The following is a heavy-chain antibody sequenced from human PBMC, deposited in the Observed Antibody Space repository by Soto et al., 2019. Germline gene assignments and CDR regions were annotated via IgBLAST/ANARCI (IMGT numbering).Heavy chain of an antibody. J-gene: IGHJ4*02. CDR2: FDPEDGET. CDR1: GYTLTELS. V-gene: IGHV1-24*01. D-gene: IGHD1-26*01. Sequence: VASVKVPCKVSGYTLTELSMHWVRQAPGKGLEWMGGFDPEDGETIYAQKFQGRVTMTEDTSTDTAYMELSSLRSEDTAVYYCATDSGLIVGAKLAGFDYWGQGTLVTVSS. CDR3: ATDSGLIVGAKLAGFDY.